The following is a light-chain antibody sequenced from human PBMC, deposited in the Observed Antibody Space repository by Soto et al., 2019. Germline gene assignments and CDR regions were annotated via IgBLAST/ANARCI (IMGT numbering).Light chain of an antibody. V-gene: IGKV1-39*01. CDR3: QQSYSTPWT. CDR2: AAS. Sequence: DIQMTQSPSSLSASVGDRVTITCRASQSISSYLNWYQQKPGKAPKLLIYAASSLQSGVPSRFSGSGSGTDFTLTISSLQPEDFATYYCQQSYSTPWTFGQGPKVEI. J-gene: IGKJ1*01. CDR1: QSISSY.